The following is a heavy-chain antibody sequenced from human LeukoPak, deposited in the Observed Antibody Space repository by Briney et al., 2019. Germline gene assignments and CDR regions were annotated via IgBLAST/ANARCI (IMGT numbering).Heavy chain of an antibody. D-gene: IGHD3-10*01. CDR2: INWNGGST. J-gene: IGHJ4*02. Sequence: PGGSLRLSCAASGFTFDEYGMSWVRQAPGKGLEWVSGINWNGGSTGYADSVKGRFTISRDNAKNSLYLQMNSLRAEDTALYYCARDRYGSGSYYNIPDYWGQGTLVTVSS. CDR3: ARDRYGSGSYYNIPDY. V-gene: IGHV3-20*04. CDR1: GFTFDEYG.